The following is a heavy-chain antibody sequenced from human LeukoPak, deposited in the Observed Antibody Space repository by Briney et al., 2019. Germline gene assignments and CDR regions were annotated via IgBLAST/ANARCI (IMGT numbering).Heavy chain of an antibody. V-gene: IGHV1-18*01. CDR2: ISAYNGNT. J-gene: IGHJ5*02. D-gene: IGHD6-13*01. Sequence: ASVKVSCKASGYTFTSYGISWVQQAPGQGLEWMGWISAYNGNTNYAQKLQGRVTMTTDTSTSTAYMELRSLRSDDTAVYYCARRIAAAGAFNWFDPWGQGTLVTVSS. CDR1: GYTFTSYG. CDR3: ARRIAAAGAFNWFDP.